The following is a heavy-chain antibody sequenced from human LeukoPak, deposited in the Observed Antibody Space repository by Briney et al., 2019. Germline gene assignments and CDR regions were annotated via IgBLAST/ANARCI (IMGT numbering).Heavy chain of an antibody. CDR2: IRYDGSNK. J-gene: IGHJ4*02. V-gene: IGHV3-30*02. Sequence: PGGSLRLSCAASGFTFSSYGMHWVRQAPGKGLEWVAFIRYDGSNKYYADSVKGRFTISRDNAKNSLYLQMNSLRAEDTAVYYCASLIGGSYNYWGQGTLVTVSS. CDR3: ASLIGGSYNY. D-gene: IGHD1-26*01. CDR1: GFTFSSYG.